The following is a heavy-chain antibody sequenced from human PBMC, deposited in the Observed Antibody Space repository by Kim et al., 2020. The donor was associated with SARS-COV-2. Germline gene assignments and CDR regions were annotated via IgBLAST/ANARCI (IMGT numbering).Heavy chain of an antibody. CDR1: GFTFSSYA. V-gene: IGHV3-64*01. D-gene: IGHD3-3*01. CDR2: ISSNGGST. Sequence: GGSLRLSCAASGFTFSSYAMHWVRQAPGKGLEYVSAISSNGGSTYYANSVKGRFTISRDNPKNTLYLQMGSLRAEDMAVYYCARGGRRAIFGVADYWGQG. CDR3: ARGGRRAIFGVADY. J-gene: IGHJ4*02.